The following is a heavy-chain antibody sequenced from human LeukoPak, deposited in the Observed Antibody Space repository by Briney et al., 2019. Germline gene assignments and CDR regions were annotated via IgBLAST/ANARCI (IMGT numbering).Heavy chain of an antibody. D-gene: IGHD2-2*01. J-gene: IGHJ6*03. Sequence: GGSLRLSCAASGFTFSDYHMSWIRQAPGKGLEWVSYISSSGSNIYYADSVKGRFTISRDNAKNSLYVHMNSLRVEDTAVYYCARVGGYQLLPGGYYYMDVWGKGTTVTISS. V-gene: IGHV3-11*04. CDR1: GFTFSDYH. CDR3: ARVGGYQLLPGGYYYMDV. CDR2: ISSSGSNI.